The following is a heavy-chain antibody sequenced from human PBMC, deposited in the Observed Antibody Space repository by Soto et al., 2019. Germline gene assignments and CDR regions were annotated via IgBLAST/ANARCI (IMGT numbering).Heavy chain of an antibody. CDR3: ARGPWGSYDGSNWFDP. J-gene: IGHJ5*02. CDR1: GGTFSSYA. V-gene: IGHV1-69*06. D-gene: IGHD5-12*01. CDR2: IIPIFGTA. Sequence: QVPLVQSGAEVKKPGSSVKVSCKASGGTFSSYAISWVRQAPGQGLEWMGGIIPIFGTANYAQKFQGRVTITADKSTSTAYMELSSLRSEDKAVYYCARGPWGSYDGSNWFDPWGQGTLVTVSS.